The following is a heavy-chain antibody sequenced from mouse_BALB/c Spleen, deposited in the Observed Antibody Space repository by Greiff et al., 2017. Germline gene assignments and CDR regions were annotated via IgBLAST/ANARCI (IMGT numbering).Heavy chain of an antibody. D-gene: IGHD1-2*01. CDR2: ISTYYGDA. V-gene: IGHV1S137*01. CDR3: ARSNPSSTTATDFDV. Sequence: VMLVESGAELVRPGVSVKISCKGSGYTFTDYAMHWVKQSHAKSLEWIGVISTYYGDASYNQKFKGKATMTVDKSSSTAYMELARLTSEDSAIYYCARSNPSSTTATDFDVWGAGTTVTVSS. CDR1: GYTFTDYA. J-gene: IGHJ1*01.